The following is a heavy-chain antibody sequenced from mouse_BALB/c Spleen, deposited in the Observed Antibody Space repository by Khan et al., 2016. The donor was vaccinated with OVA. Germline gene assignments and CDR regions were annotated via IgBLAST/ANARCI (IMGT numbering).Heavy chain of an antibody. CDR2: ISTGGHYT. CDR1: GFTFSTYG. D-gene: IGHD1-1*01. Sequence: DVMLVESGGDLVKPGGSLKLSCAASGFTFSTYGMSWVRQTPDMRLEWVATISTGGHYTSYPDSVKGRFTISRDNAKNTLYLQMSSLKSEDTAIFYCTRLAYYYNSEGFAYWGQGTLVTVSA. CDR3: TRLAYYYNSEGFAY. J-gene: IGHJ3*01. V-gene: IGHV5-6*02.